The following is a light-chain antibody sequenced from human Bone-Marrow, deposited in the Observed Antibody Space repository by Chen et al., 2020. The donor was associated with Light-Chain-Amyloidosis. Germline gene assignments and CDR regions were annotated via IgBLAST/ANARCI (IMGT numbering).Light chain of an antibody. Sequence: EIVLTQSPATLSLSPGERATLSCRASQSVDTYLVWYQQEPGQPPRLIISGASTRASGIPARFSGSGSGTDFTLTISSLEPEDFAVYYCQQRSNWPLTFGGGTKVEI. CDR2: GAS. V-gene: IGKV3-11*01. CDR1: QSVDTY. CDR3: QQRSNWPLT. J-gene: IGKJ4*01.